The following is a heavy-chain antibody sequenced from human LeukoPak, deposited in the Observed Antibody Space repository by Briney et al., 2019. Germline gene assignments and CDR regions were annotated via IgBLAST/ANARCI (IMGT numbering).Heavy chain of an antibody. J-gene: IGHJ4*02. Sequence: GGSLRLSCAASGFTFSAYNMNWVRQAPGKGLEWVSAISGSGGSTYYADSVKGRFTISRDNSKNTLYLQMNSLRAEDTAVYYCAKAVWFGENYFDYWGQGTLVTVSS. CDR3: AKAVWFGENYFDY. CDR1: GFTFSAYN. V-gene: IGHV3-23*01. CDR2: ISGSGGST. D-gene: IGHD3-10*01.